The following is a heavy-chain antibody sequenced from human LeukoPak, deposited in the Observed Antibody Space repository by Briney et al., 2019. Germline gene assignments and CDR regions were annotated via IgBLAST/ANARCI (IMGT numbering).Heavy chain of an antibody. CDR1: RFTFSIFA. CDR3: ATLGSGSYYFDY. D-gene: IGHD3-3*01. Sequence: GGSLRLSCASSRFTFSIFAMSWVPQAPGKGLEWVSSITGSGCSKYYTEAVEGRFSISTDNSKNTLYVQMNSLKAEDTAVYYCATLGSGSYYFDYWGQGTLVTVSS. CDR2: ITGSGCSK. J-gene: IGHJ4*02. V-gene: IGHV3-23*01.